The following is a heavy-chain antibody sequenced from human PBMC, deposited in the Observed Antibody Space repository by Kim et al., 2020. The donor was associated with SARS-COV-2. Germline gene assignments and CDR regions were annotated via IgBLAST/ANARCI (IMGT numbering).Heavy chain of an antibody. J-gene: IGHJ4*02. D-gene: IGHD2-15*01. CDR1: GFTFSSYG. V-gene: IGHV3-33*01. CDR2: IWYDGSNK. Sequence: GGSLRLSCAASGFTFSSYGMHWVRQAPGKGLEWVAVIWYDGSNKYYADSVKGRFTISRDNSKNTLYLQMNSLRAEDTAVYYCARDSAPYCSGGSCYSKAYWGQGTLVTVSS. CDR3: ARDSAPYCSGGSCYSKAY.